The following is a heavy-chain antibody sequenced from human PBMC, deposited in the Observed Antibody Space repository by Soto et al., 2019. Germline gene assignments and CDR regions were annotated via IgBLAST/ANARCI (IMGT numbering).Heavy chain of an antibody. J-gene: IGHJ5*02. V-gene: IGHV4-59*01. CDR3: ASSGIVGREVNTWFDP. D-gene: IGHD3-22*01. CDR1: AGSITTSY. Sequence: SETLSLTCTVSAGSITTSYWSWIRQPLGKALEWIGYISYRGSTNYNPSLKSRLTISIDTTKSQISLKLTSMTTADTAVYYCASSGIVGREVNTWFDPWGQGTLVTVSS. CDR2: ISYRGST.